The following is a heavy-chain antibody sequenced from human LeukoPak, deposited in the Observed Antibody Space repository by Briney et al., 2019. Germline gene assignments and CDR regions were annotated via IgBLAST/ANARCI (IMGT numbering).Heavy chain of an antibody. CDR1: GFTFSSYA. J-gene: IGHJ4*02. V-gene: IGHV3-23*01. D-gene: IGHD3-3*01. Sequence: GGSLRLSCAVSGFTFSSYAMSWVRQAPGKGLEWVSAISGSGGSTYYADSVKGRFTISRDNSKNTLYLQMNSLRAEDTAVYYCAKGYDFWSGYSDYWGQGTLVTVSS. CDR2: ISGSGGST. CDR3: AKGYDFWSGYSDY.